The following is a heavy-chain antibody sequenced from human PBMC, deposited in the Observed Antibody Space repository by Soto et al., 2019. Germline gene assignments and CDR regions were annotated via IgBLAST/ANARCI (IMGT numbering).Heavy chain of an antibody. CDR3: ATWGERSGWGRIDY. D-gene: IGHD6-19*01. V-gene: IGHV3-23*01. CDR2: ITGSGGSL. J-gene: IGHJ4*02. CDR1: GFTFSSYA. Sequence: EVQLLESGGGLVQPGGSLRLSCAASGFTFSSYAMSWVRQAPGKGLEWVSGITGSGGSLNYADSVKGRFTISRDNSKNMLYLQMNSLRAEDTAVYYCATWGERSGWGRIDYWGQGTLVTVSS.